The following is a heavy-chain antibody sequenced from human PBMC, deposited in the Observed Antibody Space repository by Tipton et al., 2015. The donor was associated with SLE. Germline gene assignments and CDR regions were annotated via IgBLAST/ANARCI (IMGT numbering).Heavy chain of an antibody. V-gene: IGHV4-34*01. CDR2: INHSGST. CDR1: GASFSGYF. Sequence: GLVKPSETLSLTRAVYGASFSGYFWSWIRQPPGKGLEWIGEINHSGSTNYNPSLKSRVTISVDTSKNQFSLKLSSVTAADTAVYYCARGTSGLFDYWGQGTLVTVSS. D-gene: IGHD3-10*01. J-gene: IGHJ4*02. CDR3: ARGTSGLFDY.